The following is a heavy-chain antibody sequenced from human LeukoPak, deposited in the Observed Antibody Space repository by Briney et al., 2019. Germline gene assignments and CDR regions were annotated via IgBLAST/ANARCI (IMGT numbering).Heavy chain of an antibody. Sequence: VASVKVSCKASGYIFTSYAISWVRQAPGQGLEWMGWINPDSGGTKYAQKFQDRVTMTSDTSISTAYMELSRLRSDDTAVYYCARGHLLFRQPPNWFDPWGQGTLVTVSS. CDR1: GYIFTSYA. CDR3: ARGHLLFRQPPNWFDP. J-gene: IGHJ5*02. D-gene: IGHD1-14*01. CDR2: INPDSGGT. V-gene: IGHV1-2*02.